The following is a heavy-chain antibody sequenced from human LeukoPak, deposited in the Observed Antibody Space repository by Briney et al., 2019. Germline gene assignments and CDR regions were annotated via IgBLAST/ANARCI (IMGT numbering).Heavy chain of an antibody. V-gene: IGHV3-73*01. CDR1: GFTFSGSA. CDR2: IRSKANSYAT. Sequence: GGSLRLSCAASGFTFSGSAMHWVRQASGKGLEWVGRIRSKANSYATAYAASVKGRFTISRDDSKNTAYLQMNSLKTEDTAVYYCTRRHRELDYWGQGTLVTVSS. J-gene: IGHJ4*02. CDR3: TRRHRELDY.